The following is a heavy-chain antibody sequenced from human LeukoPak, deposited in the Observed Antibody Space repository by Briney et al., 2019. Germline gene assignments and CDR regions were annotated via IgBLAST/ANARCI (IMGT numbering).Heavy chain of an antibody. V-gene: IGHV1-58*01. CDR3: AAGYYDSSGYYRLDAFDI. Sequence: SVKVSCKASGFTYTSSAVQWVRQARGQRLEWIGWIVVGSGNTNYAQKFQERVTITRDMSTSTAYMELSSLRSEDTAVYYCAAGYYDSSGYYRLDAFDIWGQGTMVTVSS. CDR1: GFTYTSSA. J-gene: IGHJ3*02. D-gene: IGHD3-22*01. CDR2: IVVGSGNT.